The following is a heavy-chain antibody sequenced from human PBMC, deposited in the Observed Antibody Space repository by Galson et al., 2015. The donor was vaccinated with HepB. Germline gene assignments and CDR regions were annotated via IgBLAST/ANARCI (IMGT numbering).Heavy chain of an antibody. CDR3: ARGHSGV. J-gene: IGHJ6*02. Sequence: SLRLSCAASGLTFSNYWMTWARQGPGKGLEWVATIKEDGSEKYYVDSVKGRFTISRDNAKNSLYLQMNSLTAEDTAVYYCARGHSGVWGQGTTVTVSS. V-gene: IGHV3-7*04. D-gene: IGHD3-10*01. CDR1: GLTFSNYW. CDR2: IKEDGSEK.